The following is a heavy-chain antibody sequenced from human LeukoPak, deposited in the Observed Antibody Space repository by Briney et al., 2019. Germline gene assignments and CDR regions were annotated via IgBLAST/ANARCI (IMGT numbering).Heavy chain of an antibody. Sequence: GASVRVSCKASGYTFTSYGISWVRQAPGRGLEWMGWISAYSNNTNYAQKFQGRVTMTTDTSTSTAYMELRSLTSDDTGVYYCARDVGSYSRNLYYFDYWGQGTLVTVSS. J-gene: IGHJ4*02. V-gene: IGHV1-18*01. CDR3: ARDVGSYSRNLYYFDY. CDR2: ISAYSNNT. D-gene: IGHD5-18*01. CDR1: GYTFTSYG.